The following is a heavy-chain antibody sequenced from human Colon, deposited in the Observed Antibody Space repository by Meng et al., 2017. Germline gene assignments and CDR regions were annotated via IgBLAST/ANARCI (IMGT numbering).Heavy chain of an antibody. CDR1: GDSISDYY. J-gene: IGHJ4*02. V-gene: IGHV4-4*07. Sequence: CSVSGDSISDYYWTWIRQPAGKGLEWIGRMFPSGSTNYNPSLKSRVTMSVDMSKNQISLKLSSVTAADTAVYYCGRDSSSWFFNYWGQGTLVTVSS. D-gene: IGHD6-13*01. CDR3: GRDSSSWFFNY. CDR2: MFPSGST.